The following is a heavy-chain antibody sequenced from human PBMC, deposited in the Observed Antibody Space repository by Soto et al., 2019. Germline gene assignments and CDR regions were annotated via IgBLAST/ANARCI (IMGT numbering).Heavy chain of an antibody. CDR2: IWYDGTSK. CDR3: ARDMSGGGDGLDV. CDR1: GFTFSSYG. Sequence: GGSLRLSCAASGFTFSSYGMHWVRQAPGKGLEWVAVIWYDGTSKYYADSVKGRFTISRDNSKNTLYLQMNSLRAEDTAVYYCARDMSGGGDGLDVWGQGTTVTVSS. V-gene: IGHV3-33*01. J-gene: IGHJ6*02. D-gene: IGHD3-10*01.